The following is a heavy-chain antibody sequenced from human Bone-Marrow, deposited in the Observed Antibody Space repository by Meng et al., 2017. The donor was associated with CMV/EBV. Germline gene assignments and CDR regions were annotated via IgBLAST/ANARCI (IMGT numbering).Heavy chain of an antibody. D-gene: IGHD2-15*01. CDR1: GHSISSVGYY. Sequence: TFIGSGHSISSVGYYWSWIRQLPGKGLEWLGYIYYSGSTYYTPSLKSRLTISVDTSENQFSLKLSSVTAADTASYYCARGPGGYYFDYWGQGILVTVSS. V-gene: IGHV4-31*03. CDR3: ARGPGGYYFDY. J-gene: IGHJ4*02. CDR2: IYYSGST.